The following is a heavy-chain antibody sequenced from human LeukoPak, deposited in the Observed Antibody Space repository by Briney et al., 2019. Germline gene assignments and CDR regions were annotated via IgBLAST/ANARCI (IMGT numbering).Heavy chain of an antibody. Sequence: GESLRLSCVASGFTFNTYNMNWVRQAPGKGLEWVSSITSSSSYIYYADSVKGRFTISRDNAKSSLYLQMNSLRDEDTAVYYCTRDGDTGMVGGYYYYMDVWGKGTTVTVSS. CDR2: ITSSSSYI. J-gene: IGHJ6*03. CDR1: GFTFNTYN. CDR3: TRDGDTGMVGGYYYYMDV. D-gene: IGHD5-18*01. V-gene: IGHV3-21*01.